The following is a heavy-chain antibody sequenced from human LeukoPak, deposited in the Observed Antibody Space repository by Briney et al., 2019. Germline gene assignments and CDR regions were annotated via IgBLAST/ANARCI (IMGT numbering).Heavy chain of an antibody. J-gene: IGHJ2*01. V-gene: IGHV3-53*04. CDR3: ARVRIGWYFDL. CDR1: GFTFSSYA. D-gene: IGHD2-15*01. Sequence: GGSLRLSCAASGFTFSSYAMSWVRQAPGKGLEWVSIIYSGGSTSYADSVKGRFTISGHNSKNTLDLQMNPLRAEDTAVYYCARVRIGWYFDLWGRGTQVTVSS. CDR2: IYSGGST.